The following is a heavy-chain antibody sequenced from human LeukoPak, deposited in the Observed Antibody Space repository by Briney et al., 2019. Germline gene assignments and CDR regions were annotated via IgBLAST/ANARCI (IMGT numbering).Heavy chain of an antibody. Sequence: PGGSLRLSCAASGFTFSSYAMHWVRQAPGKGLEWVAVISYDGSNKYYADSVKGRFTISRDNAKNSLYLQMNSLRAEDTAVYYCAGYGVVVPAARDAFDIWGQGTMVTVSS. V-gene: IGHV3-30-3*01. D-gene: IGHD2-2*01. CDR3: AGYGVVVPAARDAFDI. J-gene: IGHJ3*02. CDR1: GFTFSSYA. CDR2: ISYDGSNK.